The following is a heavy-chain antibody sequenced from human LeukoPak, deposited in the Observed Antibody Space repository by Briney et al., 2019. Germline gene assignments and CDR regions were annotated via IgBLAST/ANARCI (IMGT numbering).Heavy chain of an antibody. CDR2: INHSGST. J-gene: IGHJ4*02. V-gene: IGHV4-34*01. CDR1: GGSFSGYY. D-gene: IGHD3-22*01. CDR3: ARDQYYDSSGYPGYFDY. Sequence: PSETLSLTCAVYGGSFSGYYWSWIRQPPGKGLEWIGEINHSGSTNYNPSLKSRVTISVDTSKNQFSLKLSSVTAADTAVYYCARDQYYDSSGYPGYFDYWGQGTLVTVSS.